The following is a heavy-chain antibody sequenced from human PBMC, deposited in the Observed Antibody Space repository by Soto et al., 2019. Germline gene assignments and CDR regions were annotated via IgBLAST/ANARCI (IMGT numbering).Heavy chain of an antibody. V-gene: IGHV3-11*06. D-gene: IGHD5-18*01. CDR1: GFTFGDSY. Sequence: GSLRLSCAGSGFTFGDSYMSWIRQAPGKGLEWLSYISPGSRYPAYADSVKGRFTISRDNAKNSLYLQMNSLRAEDTAVYYCAREYRYLFDYWGQGTLVTVSS. CDR3: AREYRYLFDY. CDR2: ISPGSRYP. J-gene: IGHJ4*02.